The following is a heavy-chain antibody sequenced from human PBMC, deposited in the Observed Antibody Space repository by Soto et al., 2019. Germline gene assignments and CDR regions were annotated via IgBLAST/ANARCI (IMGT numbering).Heavy chain of an antibody. V-gene: IGHV5-51*01. CDR2: IYPGDSDT. Sequence: PGESLKISCKGSGYSFTSYWIGWVRQMPGKGLEWMGIIYPGDSDTRYSPSFQGQVTISADKSISTAYLQWSSLKASDTAMYYCAIYRSSWYRSYGMDVWGQGTTVTVFS. D-gene: IGHD6-13*01. CDR1: GYSFTSYW. CDR3: AIYRSSWYRSYGMDV. J-gene: IGHJ6*02.